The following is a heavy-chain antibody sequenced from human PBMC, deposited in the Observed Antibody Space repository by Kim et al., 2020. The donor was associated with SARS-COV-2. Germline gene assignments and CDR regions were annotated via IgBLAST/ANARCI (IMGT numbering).Heavy chain of an antibody. D-gene: IGHD6-13*01. CDR2: EK. V-gene: IGHV3-7*03. CDR3: ARDEFGSCDY. J-gene: IGHJ4*02. Sequence: EKYYGDSVKGRFTISRDNAKNSLYLQMNSLRAEDTAVYYCARDEFGSCDYWGQGTLVTVSS.